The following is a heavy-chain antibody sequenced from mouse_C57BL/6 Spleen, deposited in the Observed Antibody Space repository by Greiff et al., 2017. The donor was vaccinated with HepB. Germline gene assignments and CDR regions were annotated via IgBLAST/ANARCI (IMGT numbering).Heavy chain of an antibody. CDR2: IYPGDGDT. V-gene: IGHV1-82*01. CDR1: GYAFSSSW. J-gene: IGHJ2*01. D-gene: IGHD2-4*01. Sequence: VQLQQSGPELVKPGASVKISCKASGYAFSSSWMNWVKQRPGKGLEWIGRIYPGDGDTNYNGKFKGKATLTADKSSSTAYMQLSSLTSEDSAVYFGARSDYDYDPFDYWGKGTTLTVSS. CDR3: ARSDYDYDPFDY.